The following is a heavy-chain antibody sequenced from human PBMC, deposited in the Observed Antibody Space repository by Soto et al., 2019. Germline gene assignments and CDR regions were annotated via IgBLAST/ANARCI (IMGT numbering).Heavy chain of an antibody. CDR2: IYYSGST. CDR3: ARDHAGFYYMEV. V-gene: IGHV4-59*01. J-gene: IGHJ6*03. D-gene: IGHD3-10*01. Sequence: PSETLSLTCTVSGGSISSYYWSWIRQPPGKGLEWIGYIYYSGSTNYNPSLKSRVTISVDTSKNQFSLKLSSVTAADTAVYYCARDHAGFYYMEVWGKGTTVTVSS. CDR1: GGSISSYY.